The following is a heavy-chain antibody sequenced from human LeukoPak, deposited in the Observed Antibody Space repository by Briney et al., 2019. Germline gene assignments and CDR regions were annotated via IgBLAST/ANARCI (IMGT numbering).Heavy chain of an antibody. CDR1: GFTFGSYA. V-gene: IGHV3-23*01. CDR3: AKEDLRDYDFWSGYTKHYFDY. CDR2: ISGSGGST. D-gene: IGHD3-3*01. J-gene: IGHJ4*02. Sequence: PGGSLRLSCAASGFTFGSYAMSWVRQAPGKGLEWVSGISGSGGSTYYADSVKGRFTISRDNSKNTLYLQMNSLRAEDTAVYYCAKEDLRDYDFWSGYTKHYFDYWGQGTLVAVSS.